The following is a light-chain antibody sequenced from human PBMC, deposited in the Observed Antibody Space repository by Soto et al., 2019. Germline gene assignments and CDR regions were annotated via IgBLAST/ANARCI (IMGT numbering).Light chain of an antibody. CDR3: SSFTSRSTYV. J-gene: IGLJ1*01. Sequence: QSALTQPASVSGSPGQSITISCTGTSTDVGGYNYVSWYQQHPGKAPKLIIFEVSNRFSGSKSGNTASLTISGLQAEDEADYFCSSFTSRSTYVFGTGTKVTVL. V-gene: IGLV2-14*01. CDR2: EVS. CDR1: STDVGGYNY.